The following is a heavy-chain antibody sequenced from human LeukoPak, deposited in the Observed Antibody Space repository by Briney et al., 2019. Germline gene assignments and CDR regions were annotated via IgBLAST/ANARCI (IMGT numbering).Heavy chain of an antibody. CDR1: GYSFTSYW. Sequence: GVSLKISCKGSGYSFTSYWIGWMRQLPGKGLEGMRIIYPGDSDTRYSPSIQGQATISADTNTSSAYLQWSSLKASDTAMYYCAKPGYSSDACDLWGQGTMVTVSS. V-gene: IGHV5-51*01. CDR3: AKPGYSSDACDL. CDR2: IYPGDSDT. J-gene: IGHJ3*01. D-gene: IGHD6-13*01.